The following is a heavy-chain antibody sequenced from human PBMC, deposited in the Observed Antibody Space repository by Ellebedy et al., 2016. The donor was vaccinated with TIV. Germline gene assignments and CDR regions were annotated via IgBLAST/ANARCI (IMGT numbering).Heavy chain of an antibody. J-gene: IGHJ2*01. CDR1: GFTFSSYS. CDR2: ISSSSSYI. V-gene: IGHV3-21*01. CDR3: ARGGAYCGGDFPTHFDL. Sequence: GESLKISCAASGFTFSSYSMNWVRQAPGKGLEWVSSISSSSSYIYYADSVKGRFTISRDNAKNSLYLQMNSLRAEDTAVYYCARGGAYCGGDFPTHFDLWGRGTLVTVSS. D-gene: IGHD2-21*02.